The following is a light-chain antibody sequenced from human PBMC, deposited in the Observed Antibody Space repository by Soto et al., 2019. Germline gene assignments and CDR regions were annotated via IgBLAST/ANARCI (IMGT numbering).Light chain of an antibody. V-gene: IGLV1-40*01. Sequence: QSVLTQPPSVSGAPGQRVTISCTGSSSNIGAGYDVHWYQQLPGTAPKLLMYVNNNRPSGVPDRFSGSKSGTSASLAITGLQAEDEADYYCQSYDTSLTGYVFGTGTKLTVL. CDR2: VNN. CDR3: QSYDTSLTGYV. J-gene: IGLJ1*01. CDR1: SSNIGAGYD.